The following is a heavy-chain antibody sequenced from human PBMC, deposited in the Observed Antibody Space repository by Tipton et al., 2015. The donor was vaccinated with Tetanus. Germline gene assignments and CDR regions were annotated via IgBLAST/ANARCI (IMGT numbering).Heavy chain of an antibody. D-gene: IGHD1-14*01. V-gene: IGHV4-59*01. Sequence: TLSLTCIVSGGSISSSYWSWIRQPPGKGLEWLGDIYYTGITNYNPTLKRRVTTSVDTSKNQFFLKLSSVTAADTAVYYCASPHRGGTPDAFDIWGQGTMVTVSS. J-gene: IGHJ3*02. CDR1: GGSISSSY. CDR3: ASPHRGGTPDAFDI. CDR2: IYYTGIT.